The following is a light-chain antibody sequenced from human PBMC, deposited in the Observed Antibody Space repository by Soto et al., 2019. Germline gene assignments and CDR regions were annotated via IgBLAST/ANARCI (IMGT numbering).Light chain of an antibody. CDR2: GAS. V-gene: IGKV3-15*01. CDR1: QDVSSN. CDR3: QQYIRWPLT. J-gene: IGKJ4*01. Sequence: EMVVTHSPATLAVSPCERATLSSRASQDVSSNLAWYQQKPGQAPSLLIYGASTRATGTPARFSGSGSGTEFTLTISSLQSEDYAVYFCQQYIRWPLTFGGGTKVDIK.